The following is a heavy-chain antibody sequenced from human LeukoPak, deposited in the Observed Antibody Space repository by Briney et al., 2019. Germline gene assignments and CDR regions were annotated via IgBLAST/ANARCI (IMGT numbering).Heavy chain of an antibody. V-gene: IGHV4-4*07. J-gene: IGHJ3*02. CDR3: ARGRYCSADMSSGGDAFDI. D-gene: IGHD2-15*01. CDR2: IYTRGST. CDR1: GGSINNYY. Sequence: SETLSLTCTVSGGSINNYYWSWIRQPAGKGLEWIGRIYTRGSTNYNPSLKSRVTMSVDTSKNQFSLKLSSVTAADTAVYYCARGRYCSADMSSGGDAFDIWGQGTMVSVSS.